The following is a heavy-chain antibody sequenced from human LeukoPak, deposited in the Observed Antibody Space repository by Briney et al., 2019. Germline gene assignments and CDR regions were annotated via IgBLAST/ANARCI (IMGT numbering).Heavy chain of an antibody. D-gene: IGHD2-2*01. CDR2: IRSKANSYAT. J-gene: IGHJ4*02. CDR1: GFTFSGSA. CDR3: TRVVPAAVGSFDY. Sequence: GGSLRLSCAASGFTFSGSAMHWVRQASGKGLEWVGRIRSKANSYATAYAASVKGRFTISRDDSKNTAYLQMNSLKTEDTAVYYCTRVVPAAVGSFDYWGQGALVTVSS. V-gene: IGHV3-73*01.